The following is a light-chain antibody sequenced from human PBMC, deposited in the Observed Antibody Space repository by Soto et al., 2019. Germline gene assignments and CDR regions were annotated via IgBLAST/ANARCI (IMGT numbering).Light chain of an antibody. V-gene: IGKV1-33*01. CDR3: LQFHNLPT. Sequence: DIQMTQSPSSLSASVGDRVTITFRASQTISSWLAWYQQKPGKAPKFLIYDASTLETGVPSRFSGSGSGTDFTFTISSLQPEDIATYYCLQFHNLPTFGGGTKVDIK. CDR2: DAS. CDR1: QTISSW. J-gene: IGKJ4*01.